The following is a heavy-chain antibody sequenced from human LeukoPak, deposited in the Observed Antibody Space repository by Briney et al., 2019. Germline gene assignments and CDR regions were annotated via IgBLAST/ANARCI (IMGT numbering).Heavy chain of an antibody. CDR2: INPNNGAT. V-gene: IGHV1-2*06. CDR3: TRESGSYHGNDY. J-gene: IGHJ4*02. Sequence: ASVKVSCKTSGYTFTGYYMHWVRQAPGQGLEWMGRINPNNGATNYAQKLQGRVTITGDTSISTAYMELSSLRSDDTAVYYCTRESGSYHGNDYWGQGTLVTVSS. CDR1: GYTFTGYY. D-gene: IGHD1-26*01.